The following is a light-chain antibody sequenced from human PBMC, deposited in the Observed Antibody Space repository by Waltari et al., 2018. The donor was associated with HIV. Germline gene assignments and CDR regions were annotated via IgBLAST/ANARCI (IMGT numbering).Light chain of an antibody. CDR3: QSYDNSLTSYV. J-gene: IGLJ1*01. Sequence: QSVLTQPPSVSGAPGQRVTISCSGNSPNIGAGFDVHWSQHLPGTAPKLLIYATTNRPSGVPDRFSGSKSGASASLAITVLQAEDEADYYCQSYDNSLTSYVFATGTRVTVL. CDR1: SPNIGAGFD. CDR2: ATT. V-gene: IGLV1-40*03.